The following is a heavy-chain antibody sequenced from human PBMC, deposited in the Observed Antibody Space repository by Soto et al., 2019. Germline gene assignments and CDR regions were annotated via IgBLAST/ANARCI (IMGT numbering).Heavy chain of an antibody. CDR2: IRGSGGST. CDR3: AKDRTYSSSHCDY. Sequence: PGGSLRLSCAASGFTFSSYAMSWVRQAPGKGLEWVSAIRGSGGSTYYADSVKGRFTISRDNSKNTLYLQMNSLRAEDTAVYYCAKDRTYSSSHCDYWGEGPLVTVSS. D-gene: IGHD6-13*01. V-gene: IGHV3-23*01. CDR1: GFTFSSYA. J-gene: IGHJ4*02.